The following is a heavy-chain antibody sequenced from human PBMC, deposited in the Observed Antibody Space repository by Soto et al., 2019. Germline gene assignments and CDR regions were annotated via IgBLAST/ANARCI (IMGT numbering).Heavy chain of an antibody. J-gene: IGHJ4*02. Sequence: ASVKVSCKASGYTFTGYYMHWVRQAPGQGLEWMGWINPNSGGTNYAQKFQGRVNMTRDTSISTAYMELSRMRSDDTAVYYCARDPIGGGAPYYFDYWGQGSLVTVSS. D-gene: IGHD3-16*01. V-gene: IGHV1-2*02. CDR2: INPNSGGT. CDR1: GYTFTGYY. CDR3: ARDPIGGGAPYYFDY.